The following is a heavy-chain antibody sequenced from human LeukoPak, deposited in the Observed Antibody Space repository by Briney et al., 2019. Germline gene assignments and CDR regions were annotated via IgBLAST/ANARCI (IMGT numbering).Heavy chain of an antibody. J-gene: IGHJ4*01. CDR3: ARDDTAVISFDY. V-gene: IGHV1-18*01. CDR1: GYTFTNCG. Sequence: ASVKVSCKTSGYTFTNCGITWVRQAPGQGLEWMGWISVYNGNTNYAQKLQDRVTMTTDTSTSTAYMELRSLRSDDTAVYYCARDDTAVISFDYWGQGTLVTVSS. CDR2: ISVYNGNT. D-gene: IGHD5-18*01.